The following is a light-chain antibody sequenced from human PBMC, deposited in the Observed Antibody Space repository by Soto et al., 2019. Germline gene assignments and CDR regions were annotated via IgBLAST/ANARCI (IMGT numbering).Light chain of an antibody. J-gene: IGLJ3*02. CDR3: GTWDSGLSDWV. CDR2: DNN. CDR1: TSNIVKNY. Sequence: QSVLTQPPSVSAAPGQKVTIACSGTTSNIVKNYVSWYQKISGTAPKLLIFDNNQRASGIPDRFSGSKSGTTATLVISGLQTGDEADYYCGTWDSGLSDWVFGGGTKLTVL. V-gene: IGLV1-51*01.